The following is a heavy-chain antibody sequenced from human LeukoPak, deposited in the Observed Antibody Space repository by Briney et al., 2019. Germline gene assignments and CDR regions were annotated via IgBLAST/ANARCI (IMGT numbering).Heavy chain of an antibody. CDR2: INPNSGGT. CDR3: ARGLYYEQQLVTDSGWFDP. D-gene: IGHD6-13*01. J-gene: IGHJ5*02. Sequence: ASVKVSCKASGYTFTGYYMHWVRQAPGQGLEWMGWINPNSGGTNYAQKFQGRVTMTRDTSISTAYMELSRLRSDDTAVYHCARGLYYEQQLVTDSGWFDPWGQGTLVTVSS. CDR1: GYTFTGYY. V-gene: IGHV1-2*02.